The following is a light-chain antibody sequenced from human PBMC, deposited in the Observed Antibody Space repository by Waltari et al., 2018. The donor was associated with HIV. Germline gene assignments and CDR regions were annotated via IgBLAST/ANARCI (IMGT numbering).Light chain of an antibody. V-gene: IGKV3-15*01. J-gene: IGKJ2*01. Sequence: EIVMTQSPATLSVSPGERATLSCRASQIVSSNLAWYQQKPGQAPRLLIYGASTRATGIPARFSGSGSGTEFTLTISSLQFEDFAVYYCQQYNNWPPSYTFGQGTKLEIK. CDR1: QIVSSN. CDR2: GAS. CDR3: QQYNNWPPSYT.